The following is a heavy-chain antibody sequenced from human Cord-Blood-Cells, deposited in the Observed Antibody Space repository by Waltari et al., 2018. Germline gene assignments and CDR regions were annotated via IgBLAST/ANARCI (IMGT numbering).Heavy chain of an antibody. V-gene: IGHV4-61*09. CDR3: ARDLQATPYYDFWSGYPDAFDI. CDR1: GGSISSGSYY. CDR2: IYTSGST. Sequence: QVQLQESGPGLVKPSHTLSLTCPVSGGSISSGSYYWTWFRKPSGQGPEGIGYIYTSGSTNYNPSLKSRVTISVDTSKNQFSLKLSSVTAADTAVYYCARDLQATPYYDFWSGYPDAFDIWGQGTMVTVSS. D-gene: IGHD3-3*01. J-gene: IGHJ3*02.